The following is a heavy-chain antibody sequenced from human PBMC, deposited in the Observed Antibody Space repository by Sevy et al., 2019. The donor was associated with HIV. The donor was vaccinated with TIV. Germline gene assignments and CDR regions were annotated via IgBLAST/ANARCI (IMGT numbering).Heavy chain of an antibody. V-gene: IGHV3-49*03. Sequence: GGSLRLSCTASGFTLGDYVMSWFRQAPGKGLEWVGFIRNKGYGGTTEFAESVKGRFSISRADSKSIVYLQMNSLNTEDTDTYYCYRAWRGYYDTSEPLSYWGQGTLVTVSS. CDR2: IRNKGYGGTT. D-gene: IGHD3-22*01. J-gene: IGHJ4*02. CDR1: GFTLGDYV. CDR3: YRAWRGYYDTSEPLSY.